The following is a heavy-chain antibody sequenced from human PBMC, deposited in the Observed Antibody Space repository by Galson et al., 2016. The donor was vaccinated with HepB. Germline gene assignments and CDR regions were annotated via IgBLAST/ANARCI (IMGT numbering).Heavy chain of an antibody. J-gene: IGHJ4*02. Sequence: SVKVSCKASGYTFTSNQMHWVRQAPGQGLEWMGIINRSGDSTNYAQKFQGRVTMTRDTSTSTVYLELSSLRSDDTAVYYCARGLCTGGSCFGLFDYWGQGTLVTVSS. CDR1: GYTFTSNQ. D-gene: IGHD2-8*02. CDR3: ARGLCTGGSCFGLFDY. V-gene: IGHV1-46*01. CDR2: INRSGDST.